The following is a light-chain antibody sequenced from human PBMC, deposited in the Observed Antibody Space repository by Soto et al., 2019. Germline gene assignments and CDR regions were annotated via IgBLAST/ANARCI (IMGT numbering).Light chain of an antibody. Sequence: EIVLTQSPANLCLSPGERATVSCRASQSISNYLAWYQQKPGQAPRLLIYDASNRATDIPARFSGSGSGTDFTLTISSLEPEDFAVYYCQQRSNWPLTFGGGTKVDIK. J-gene: IGKJ4*01. CDR1: QSISNY. CDR3: QQRSNWPLT. CDR2: DAS. V-gene: IGKV3-11*01.